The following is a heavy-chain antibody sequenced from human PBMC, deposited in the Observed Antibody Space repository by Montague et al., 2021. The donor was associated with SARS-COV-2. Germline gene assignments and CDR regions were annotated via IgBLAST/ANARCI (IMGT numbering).Heavy chain of an antibody. CDR1: GDSVSTNSGT. Sequence: CAISGDSVSTNSGTWNWVRLSPSRGLEWLGRTYYRSEWYSDYPASVKSRISINLNTSKNQFSLQLNSVTPEDTAVYYCARAERGSCGDGNCYQYFFNYWGQGTLVTVSS. J-gene: IGHJ4*02. V-gene: IGHV6-1*01. D-gene: IGHD2-15*01. CDR3: ARAERGSCGDGNCYQYFFNY. CDR2: TYYRSEWYS.